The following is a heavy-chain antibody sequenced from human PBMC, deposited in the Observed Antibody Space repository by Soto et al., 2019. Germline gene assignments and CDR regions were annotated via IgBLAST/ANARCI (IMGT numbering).Heavy chain of an antibody. V-gene: IGHV2-5*02. CDR2: IYWDDDK. D-gene: IGHD1-26*01. CDR1: GFSLGTYGVG. Sequence: QITLNESGPTLVKPTQTLTLTCTFSGFSLGTYGVGVGWIRQPPGKALEWLALIYWDDDKRYSPSLKSRPTITKDTSKRQVFLTLTNMDPVDTATYYCAHRGGGIVDWYFDLWGRGTPVIVSS. J-gene: IGHJ2*01. CDR3: AHRGGGIVDWYFDL.